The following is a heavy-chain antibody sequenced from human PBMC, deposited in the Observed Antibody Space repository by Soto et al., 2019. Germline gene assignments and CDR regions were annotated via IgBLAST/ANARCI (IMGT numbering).Heavy chain of an antibody. CDR3: ARHISNSRYYYYAMDV. D-gene: IGHD4-4*01. Sequence: GESLKISCKGSGYTFTDYWIGWVRQLPGKGLEWMGIIYPGDSDTRYSPSFQGHVTITVDKSTSTAYLQWNTLKASDTAMYYCARHISNSRYYYYAMDVWGQGTTVTVSS. CDR1: GYTFTDYW. CDR2: IYPGDSDT. V-gene: IGHV5-51*01. J-gene: IGHJ6*02.